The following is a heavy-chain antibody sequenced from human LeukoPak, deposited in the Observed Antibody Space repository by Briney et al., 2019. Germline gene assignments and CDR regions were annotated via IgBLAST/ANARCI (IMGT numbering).Heavy chain of an antibody. V-gene: IGHV4-4*07. J-gene: IGHJ6*03. CDR2: IYSSGST. Sequence: SETLSLTCTVSGGSISNYYWIWIRQPAGKGLEWIGRIYSSGSTDYNPSLKSRVTMSIDTSKNQFSLKLGSVTAADTAVYYCARVLSGGGYYYNYMDVWGKGTTVTVSS. CDR3: ARVLSGGGYYYNYMDV. CDR1: GGSISNYY. D-gene: IGHD2-15*01.